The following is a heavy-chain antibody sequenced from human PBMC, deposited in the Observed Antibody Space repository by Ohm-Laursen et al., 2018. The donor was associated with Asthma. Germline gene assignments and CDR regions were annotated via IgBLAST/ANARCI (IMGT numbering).Heavy chain of an antibody. J-gene: IGHJ4*02. CDR2: IHYSGSN. D-gene: IGHD3-10*01. CDR1: GGSISSGHYY. CDR3: ARDGRFRGSFDY. Sequence: TLSLTCTVSGGSISSGHYYWTWIRQRPGKGLEWIGNIHYSGSNIYNPSLESRLSISVDTSKNQFSLNLSSVTAADTALYYCARDGRFRGSFDYWGQGTLVTVSS. V-gene: IGHV4-31*03.